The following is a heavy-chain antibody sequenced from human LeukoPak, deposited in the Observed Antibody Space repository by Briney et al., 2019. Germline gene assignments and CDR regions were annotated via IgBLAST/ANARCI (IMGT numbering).Heavy chain of an antibody. CDR1: GFTFSSYW. CDR2: IKQDGSEK. V-gene: IGHV3-7*01. J-gene: IGHJ5*02. D-gene: IGHD5-18*01. CDR3: ARTTRPGYSYGYDFSFWFDP. Sequence: GGNLRLYCAAYGFTFSSYWRSWVRQAPGKGLEWVANIKQDGSEKYYVDSVKGRFPISRDNANISLYLQMNSLRAEHTAVYYCARTTRPGYSYGYDFSFWFDPWGQGSLVTVSS.